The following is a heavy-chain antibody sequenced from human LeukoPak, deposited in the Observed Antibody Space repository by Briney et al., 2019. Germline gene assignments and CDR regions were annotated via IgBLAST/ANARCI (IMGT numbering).Heavy chain of an antibody. D-gene: IGHD2-21*01. Sequence: ASVKVSCKTSGYTFTDYYLHWVRQAPGQGLEWMGWINPNSGGTSSAQKFQGRVTMTRDTSISTVYMEVSWLTSDDTAIYYCARADRPHGGPYLIGPWGQGTLVTVSS. V-gene: IGHV1-2*02. CDR2: INPNSGGT. CDR1: GYTFTDYY. CDR3: ARADRPHGGPYLIGP. J-gene: IGHJ5*02.